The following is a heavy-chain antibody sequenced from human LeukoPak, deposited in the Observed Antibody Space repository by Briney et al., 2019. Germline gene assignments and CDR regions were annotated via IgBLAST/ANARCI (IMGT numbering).Heavy chain of an antibody. CDR3: ARKLRGWYFDY. V-gene: IGHV3-15*01. J-gene: IGHJ4*02. Sequence: GGSLRLSCAASVTFSNAWMNWVRQAPGKGLEWVGHFKIKADGGTTDYAAPVKDRFTISRDDSQNTLYLQMNSLRAEDTAVYYCARKLRGWYFDYWGQGTLVTVSS. D-gene: IGHD6-19*01. CDR2: FKIKADGGTT. CDR1: VTFSNAW.